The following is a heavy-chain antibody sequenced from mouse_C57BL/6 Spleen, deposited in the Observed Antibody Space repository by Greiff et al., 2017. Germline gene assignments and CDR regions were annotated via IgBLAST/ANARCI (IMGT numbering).Heavy chain of an antibody. V-gene: IGHV1-15*01. Sequence: QVHVKQSGAELVRPGASVTLSCKASGYTFTDYEMHWVKQTPVHGLEWIGAIDPETGGTAYNQKFKGKAILTADKSSSTAYMELRSLTSEDSAVYYCTSPYADGAWFAYWGQGTLVTVSA. J-gene: IGHJ3*01. CDR1: GYTFTDYE. CDR2: IDPETGGT. CDR3: TSPYADGAWFAY. D-gene: IGHD2-3*01.